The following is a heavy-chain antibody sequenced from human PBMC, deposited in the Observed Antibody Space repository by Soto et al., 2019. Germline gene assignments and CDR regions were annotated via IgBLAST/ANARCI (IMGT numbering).Heavy chain of an antibody. J-gene: IGHJ5*02. D-gene: IGHD3-3*01. CDR3: ARDRITTFGAGNWFAP. V-gene: IGHV1-18*01. Sequence: ASVKVSCKASGYTFTSYGISWVRQAPGQGLEWMGWISAYNGNTNYAQKLQGRVTMTTDTSTSTAYMELRSLRSDDTAVYYCARDRITTFGAGNWFAPWGQGTLVTVSS. CDR1: GYTFTSYG. CDR2: ISAYNGNT.